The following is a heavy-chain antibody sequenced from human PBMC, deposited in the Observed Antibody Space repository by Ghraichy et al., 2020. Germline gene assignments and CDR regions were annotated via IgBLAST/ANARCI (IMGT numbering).Heavy chain of an antibody. V-gene: IGHV3-21*01. Sequence: LSLTCAASEFTFSAYSMNWVRQAPGKGLEWVSSISISSTYIYYADSVKGRFTISRDNAKNSLYLQMNSLRAEDTAVYYCARDLEVEMATKNYYYYGMDVWGQGTTVTVSS. CDR2: ISISSTYI. J-gene: IGHJ6*02. D-gene: IGHD5-24*01. CDR3: ARDLEVEMATKNYYYYGMDV. CDR1: EFTFSAYS.